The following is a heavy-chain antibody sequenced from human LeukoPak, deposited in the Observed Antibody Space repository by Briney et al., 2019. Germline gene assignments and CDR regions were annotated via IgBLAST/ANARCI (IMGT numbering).Heavy chain of an antibody. V-gene: IGHV4-61*02. Sequence: SETLSLTCTVSGGSISSSSYYWSWIRQPAGKGLEWIGRIYTSGSTNYNPSLKSRVTMSVDTSKNQFSLKLSSVTAADTAVYYCARVMSDYYYYYMDVWGKGTTVTVSS. CDR1: GGSISSSSYY. J-gene: IGHJ6*03. CDR3: ARVMSDYYYYYMDV. CDR2: IYTSGST.